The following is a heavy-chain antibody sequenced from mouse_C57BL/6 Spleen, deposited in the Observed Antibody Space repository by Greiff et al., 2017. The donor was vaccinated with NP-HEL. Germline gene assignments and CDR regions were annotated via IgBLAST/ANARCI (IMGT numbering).Heavy chain of an antibody. CDR3: ARFPYDYDEGAY. CDR2: ISDGGSYT. J-gene: IGHJ2*01. Sequence: EVQLVESGGGLVKPGGSLKLSCAASGFTFSSYAMSWVRQTPEKRLEWVATISDGGSYTYYPDNVKGRFTISSDNAKNNLYLQMSHLKSEDTAMYYCARFPYDYDEGAYWGQGTTLTVSS. V-gene: IGHV5-4*01. D-gene: IGHD2-4*01. CDR1: GFTFSSYA.